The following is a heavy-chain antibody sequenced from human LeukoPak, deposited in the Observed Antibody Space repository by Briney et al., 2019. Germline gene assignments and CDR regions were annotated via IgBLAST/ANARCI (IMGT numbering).Heavy chain of an antibody. J-gene: IGHJ4*02. D-gene: IGHD6-19*01. Sequence: GGSLRLSCAASGFTFVSYNMNWVRQAPGKGLEWVAYISSSSSYIYYADSVKGRFTISRDNAKNSLYLQMNSLRAEDTAVYYCARGGVYSSGWYVDYWGQGTLVTVSS. V-gene: IGHV3-21*05. CDR1: GFTFVSYN. CDR2: ISSSSSYI. CDR3: ARGGVYSSGWYVDY.